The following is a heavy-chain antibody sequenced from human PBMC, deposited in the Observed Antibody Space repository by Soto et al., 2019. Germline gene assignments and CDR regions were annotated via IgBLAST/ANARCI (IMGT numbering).Heavy chain of an antibody. D-gene: IGHD4-17*01. CDR1: GFSLSTSGVG. J-gene: IGHJ3*01. Sequence: QITLKESGPTLVKPTQTLTLTCTFSGFSLSTSGVGVGWIRQPPGKALEWLALIYWDDDKRYSPSLKTRLTITTHTSKHQLVLTMPTMDPADTATHYCAHISVHTVIPFDLWGQVTLVTLSS. CDR3: AHISVHTVIPFDL. V-gene: IGHV2-5*02. CDR2: IYWDDDK.